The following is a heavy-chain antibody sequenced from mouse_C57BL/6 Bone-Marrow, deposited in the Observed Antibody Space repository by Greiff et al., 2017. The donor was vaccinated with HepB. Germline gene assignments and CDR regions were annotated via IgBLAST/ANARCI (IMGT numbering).Heavy chain of an antibody. Sequence: VQLQQSGAELVKPGASVKLSCMASGYTFTSYWMHWVKQRPGQGLEWIGMIHPNSGSTNYNEKFKSKATLTVDKSSSTAYMQLSSLTSEDSAVYYCTRRGIYDYALYYWGQGTTLTVSS. J-gene: IGHJ2*01. CDR3: TRRGIYDYALYY. CDR2: IHPNSGST. V-gene: IGHV1-64*01. CDR1: GYTFTSYW. D-gene: IGHD2-4*01.